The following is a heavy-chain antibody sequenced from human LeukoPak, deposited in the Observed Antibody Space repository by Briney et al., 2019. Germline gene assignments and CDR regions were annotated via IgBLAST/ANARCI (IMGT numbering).Heavy chain of an antibody. V-gene: IGHV4-30-2*01. CDR2: IYHSGST. Sequence: PSQTLSLTCAVSGVSVSSGGYSWSWIRQPPGKGLEWIGYIYHSGSTYYNPSLKSRVTISVDRSKNQFSLKLSSVTAADTAVYYCARASAYYDSSGYYYNYFDYWGQGTLVTVSS. CDR3: ARASAYYDSSGYYYNYFDY. D-gene: IGHD3-22*01. J-gene: IGHJ4*02. CDR1: GVSVSSGGYS.